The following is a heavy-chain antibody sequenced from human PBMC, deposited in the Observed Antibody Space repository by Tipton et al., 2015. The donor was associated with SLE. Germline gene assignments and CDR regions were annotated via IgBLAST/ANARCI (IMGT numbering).Heavy chain of an antibody. CDR2: IWYDGSNK. J-gene: IGHJ4*02. D-gene: IGHD2/OR15-2a*01. V-gene: IGHV3-33*08. CDR3: ARGKYYFDY. Sequence: SLRFSCAASGFTFSSYGMHWVRQAPGKGLEWVAVIWYDGSNKYYADSVKGRFTISRDNSKNTLYLQMNSLRTEDTAVYYCARGKYYFDYWGQGALVTVSS. CDR1: GFTFSSYG.